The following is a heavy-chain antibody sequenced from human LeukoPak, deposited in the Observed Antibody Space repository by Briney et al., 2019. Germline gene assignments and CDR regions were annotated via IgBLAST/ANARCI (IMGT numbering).Heavy chain of an antibody. Sequence: GRSLRLSCAASGFTFNSYGIHWVRQAPGKGLEWVAFIWYDGSNKYYADSVKGRFTISRDNSKNTLYLQMNSLRAEDTAVYYCARARTTRGFDCWGQGTLVTVSS. CDR3: ARARTTRGFDC. CDR2: IWYDGSNK. D-gene: IGHD4-17*01. CDR1: GFTFNSYG. J-gene: IGHJ4*02. V-gene: IGHV3-33*01.